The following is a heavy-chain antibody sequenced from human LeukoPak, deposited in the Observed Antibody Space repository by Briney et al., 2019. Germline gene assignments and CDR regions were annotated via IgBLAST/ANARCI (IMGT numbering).Heavy chain of an antibody. CDR2: INPNRGDT. CDR3: TRDLLGFATTPLSD. V-gene: IGHV1-2*02. Sequence: ASVRVSCKASGYTFTNNYIHWVRQAPGHGLEWMGWINPNRGDTNYAQKFQGRVTITRDTSISTAFMELTRLTSDDTAVYYCTRDLLGFATTPLSDWGQGTLVTVFS. CDR1: GYTFTNNY. J-gene: IGHJ4*02. D-gene: IGHD4-17*01.